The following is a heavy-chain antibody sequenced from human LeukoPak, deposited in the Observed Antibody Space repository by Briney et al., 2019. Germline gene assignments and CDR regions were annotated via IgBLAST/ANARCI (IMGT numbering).Heavy chain of an antibody. D-gene: IGHD6-13*01. J-gene: IGHJ5*02. Sequence: GGSLRLSCAASGFTFSSYGMHWVRQAPGKGLEWVAVIWYNGSNKFYADSVKGRFTISRDNSKNTLYLQMNSLRAEDTAVYYCAREYSAGWFDPWGQGTLVTVSS. CDR3: AREYSAGWFDP. CDR2: IWYNGSNK. CDR1: GFTFSSYG. V-gene: IGHV3-33*01.